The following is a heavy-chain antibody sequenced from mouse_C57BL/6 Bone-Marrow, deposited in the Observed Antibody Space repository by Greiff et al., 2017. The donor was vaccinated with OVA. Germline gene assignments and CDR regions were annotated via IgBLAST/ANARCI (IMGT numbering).Heavy chain of an antibody. CDR2: INPKNGGT. V-gene: IGHV1-22*01. D-gene: IGHD2-4*01. CDR1: GYTFTDYN. Sequence: SGPELVKPGASVKLSCKASGYTFTDYNMHWVKQSHGKSLEWIGYINPKNGGTLYNQKFKGKATLTVNKSSSTAYMELRSLTSEDSAVDYCARRDGYEYNWFAYWGRGNVVTVSA. J-gene: IGHJ3*01. CDR3: ARRDGYEYNWFAY.